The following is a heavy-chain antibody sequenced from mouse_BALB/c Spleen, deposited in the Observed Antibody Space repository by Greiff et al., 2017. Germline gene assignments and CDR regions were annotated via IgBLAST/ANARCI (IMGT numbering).Heavy chain of an antibody. Sequence: VQLVESGAELVRPGTSVKISCKASGYTFTNYWLGWVKQRPGHGLEWIGDIYPGGGYTNYNEKFKGKATLTADTSSSTAYMQLSSLTSEDSAVYFCARGVYGNYDAMDYWGQGTSVTVSS. CDR3: ARGVYGNYDAMDY. D-gene: IGHD2-10*02. CDR1: GYTFTNYW. V-gene: IGHV1-63*02. J-gene: IGHJ4*01. CDR2: IYPGGGYT.